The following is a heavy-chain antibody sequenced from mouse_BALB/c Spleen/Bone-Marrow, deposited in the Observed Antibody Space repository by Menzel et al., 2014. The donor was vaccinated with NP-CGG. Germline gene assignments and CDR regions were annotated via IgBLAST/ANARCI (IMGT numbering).Heavy chain of an antibody. Sequence: LVESGAELVKPGASVKLSCTASGFNIKDTYMHWVKQRPEQGLEWIGRIDPANGNTKYDPKFQGKATITADTSSNTAYLQLSSLTSEDTAVYYCASYVYGYYFDYWGQGTTLTVSS. CDR2: IDPANGNT. CDR1: GFNIKDTY. D-gene: IGHD2-2*01. CDR3: ASYVYGYYFDY. J-gene: IGHJ2*01. V-gene: IGHV14-3*02.